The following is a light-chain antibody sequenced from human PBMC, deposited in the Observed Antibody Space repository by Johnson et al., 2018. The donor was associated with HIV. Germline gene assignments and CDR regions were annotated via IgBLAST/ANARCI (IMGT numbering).Light chain of an antibody. V-gene: IGLV1-51*02. CDR2: EDN. Sequence: QSVLTQPPSVSAAPGQKVTISCSGSSSNIGNNYVSWYQQLPGTAPKLLIYEDNKRPSGIPARFSGSKSGTSATLGINGLQTGDAANYYCGTWDSSLSVGGFGTGTKVTVL. J-gene: IGLJ1*01. CDR3: GTWDSSLSVGG. CDR1: SSNIGNNY.